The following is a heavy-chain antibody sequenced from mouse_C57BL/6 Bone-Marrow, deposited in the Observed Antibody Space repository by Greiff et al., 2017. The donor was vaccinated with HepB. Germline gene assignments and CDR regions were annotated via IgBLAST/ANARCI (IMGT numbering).Heavy chain of an antibody. Sequence: QVQLQQPGAELVKPGASVKLSCKASGYTFTSYWMHWVKQRPGQGLEWIGMIHPNSGSTNYNEKFKSKATLTVDKSSSTAYMQLSSLTSEDSAVYYCASPQGPWTGYFDYWGQGTTLTVSS. CDR3: ASPQGPWTGYFDY. J-gene: IGHJ2*01. CDR2: IHPNSGST. CDR1: GYTFTSYW. V-gene: IGHV1-64*01.